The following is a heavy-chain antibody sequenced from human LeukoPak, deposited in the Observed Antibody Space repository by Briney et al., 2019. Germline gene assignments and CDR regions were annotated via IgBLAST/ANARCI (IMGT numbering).Heavy chain of an antibody. D-gene: IGHD6-13*01. V-gene: IGHV3-30*18. Sequence: PGGSLRLSCAASGFTFSSYGMHWVRQAPGKGLEWVAVISYDGSNKYYADSVKGRFTISRDNSKNTLYLQMNSLRAEDTAVYYCAKDGGVREGSSWIVGSIPYWGQGTLVTVSS. J-gene: IGHJ4*02. CDR2: ISYDGSNK. CDR1: GFTFSSYG. CDR3: AKDGGVREGSSWIVGSIPY.